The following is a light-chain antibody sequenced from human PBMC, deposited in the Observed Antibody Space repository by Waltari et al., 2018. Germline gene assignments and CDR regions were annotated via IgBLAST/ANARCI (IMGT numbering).Light chain of an antibody. J-gene: IGLJ2*01. CDR2: EVS. V-gene: IGLV2-14*01. CDR1: SSDIGRYNY. CDR3: SSYTNSGNVV. Sequence: QSALTQPASVSGSPGQAITISCTGTSSDIGRYNYVSWYQQHPGKAPKRVMSEVSKRPAGVSNRFSGSKSGNTASLTISGLQAEDGAHYYCSSYTNSGNVVFGGGTKLTVL.